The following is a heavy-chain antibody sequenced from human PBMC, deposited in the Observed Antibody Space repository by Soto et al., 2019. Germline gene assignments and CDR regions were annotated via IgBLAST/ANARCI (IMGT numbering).Heavy chain of an antibody. CDR2: IWYDGSNK. CDR1: GFTFSSYG. J-gene: IGHJ4*02. Sequence: QVQLVESGGGVVQPGRSLRLSCAASGFTFSSYGMHWVRQAPGKGLEWVAVIWYDGSNKYYADSVKGRFTISRDNSKNTLYLQRNSLRAEDTAVYYCARDGGYSSSWYFGYFDYWGQGTLVTVSS. D-gene: IGHD6-13*01. V-gene: IGHV3-33*01. CDR3: ARDGGYSSSWYFGYFDY.